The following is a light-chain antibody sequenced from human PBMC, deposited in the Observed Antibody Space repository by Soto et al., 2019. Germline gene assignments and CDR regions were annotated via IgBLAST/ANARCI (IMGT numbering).Light chain of an antibody. CDR1: QSVGSD. Sequence: ETVMTQSPATLSVSPGERATLSCRASQSVGSDLAWYQQKPGQAPRLLIFGASTRATGIPARFSGSASGTEFTLTISGLQSEDSAVYYCQQYYNWPPIPFGQGTRLEIX. CDR3: QQYYNWPPIP. CDR2: GAS. V-gene: IGKV3-15*01. J-gene: IGKJ5*01.